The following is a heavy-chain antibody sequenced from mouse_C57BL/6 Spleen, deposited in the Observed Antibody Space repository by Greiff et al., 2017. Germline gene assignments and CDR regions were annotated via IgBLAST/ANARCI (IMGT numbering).Heavy chain of an antibody. V-gene: IGHV1-59*01. CDR1: GYTFTSYW. J-gene: IGHJ1*03. CDR3: ARRGPDWCFDV. CDR2: IDPSDSYT. Sequence: VQLQQPGAELVRPGTSVKLSCKASGYTFTSYWMHWVKQRPGQGLEWIGVIDPSDSYTNYNQKFKGKATLTVDTSSSTAYMQLSSLTSEDSAVYYCARRGPDWCFDVWGTGTTVTVSS.